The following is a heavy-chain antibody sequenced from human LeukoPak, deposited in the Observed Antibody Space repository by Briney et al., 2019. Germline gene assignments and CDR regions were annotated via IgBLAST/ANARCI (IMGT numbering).Heavy chain of an antibody. CDR3: ARVSIAARSPYYYGMDV. J-gene: IGHJ6*02. CDR2: IIPIFGTA. D-gene: IGHD6-6*01. CDR1: GGTFSSYA. Sequence: SVKVSCKASGGTFSSYAISWVRQAPGQGLEWMGGIIPIFGTANYAQKFQGRVAIIADESTSTAYMELSSLRSEDTAVYYCARVSIAARSPYYYGMDVWGQGTTVTVSS. V-gene: IGHV1-69*13.